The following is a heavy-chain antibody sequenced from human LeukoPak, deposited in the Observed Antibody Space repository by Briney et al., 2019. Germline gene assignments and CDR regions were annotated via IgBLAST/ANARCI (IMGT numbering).Heavy chain of an antibody. CDR2: IMPIFGIA. V-gene: IGHV1-69*13. CDR3: ARLAPLYAAAGTSLSGENWFDP. J-gene: IGHJ5*02. Sequence: GASVKVSCKASGGTFSRYPISWVRQAPGQGLEWMGGIMPIFGIANYAQKFQGRVTITADESTSTTYMELSSLRSEDTAVYYCARLAPLYAAAGTSLSGENWFDPWGQGTLVTVSS. D-gene: IGHD6-13*01. CDR1: GGTFSRYP.